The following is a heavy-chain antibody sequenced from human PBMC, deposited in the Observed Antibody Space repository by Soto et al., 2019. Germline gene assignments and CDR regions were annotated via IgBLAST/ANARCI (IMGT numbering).Heavy chain of an antibody. CDR1: GFIFCNYA. V-gene: IGHV3-23*01. D-gene: IGHD2-15*01. CDR3: ANGTDRRDY. Sequence: GGSLRLSCAPSGFIFCNYAMSWVRQSPGKGLEWVSASSGSGGSTYYADSVKGRFTISRDTSKTTRYLQMNSLRAEDSAVYYCANGTDRRDYWGQGTLVTVSS. J-gene: IGHJ4*02. CDR2: SSGSGGST.